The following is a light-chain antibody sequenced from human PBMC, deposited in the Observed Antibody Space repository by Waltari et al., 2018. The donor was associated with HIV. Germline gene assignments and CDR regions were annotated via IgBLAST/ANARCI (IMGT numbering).Light chain of an antibody. CDR2: EVN. CDR1: SSDVGNYNV. Sequence: QSALTQPASVSASPGQSITISCTGTSSDVGNYNVVSWYRQFPDKAPQLLIFEVNKRPPGVSNRFAGSKSGNSASLTIAGLLADDEADYYCCSYAGGNSYVFGTGTKVTVL. V-gene: IGLV2-23*02. J-gene: IGLJ1*01. CDR3: CSYAGGNSYV.